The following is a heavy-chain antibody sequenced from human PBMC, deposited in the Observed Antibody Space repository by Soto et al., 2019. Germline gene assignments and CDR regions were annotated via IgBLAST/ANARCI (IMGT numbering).Heavy chain of an antibody. CDR2: IYPGDSDT. CDR3: ARALNLVVVPAAPGY. D-gene: IGHD2-2*01. J-gene: IGHJ4*02. CDR1: GYSFTSYW. V-gene: IGHV5-51*01. Sequence: PXXSLKISCKGSGYSFTSYWIVWVRQMPGKGLEWMGIIYPGDSDTRYSPSFQGQVTISADKSISTAYLQWSSLKASDTAMYYCARALNLVVVPAAPGYWGQGTLVTVSS.